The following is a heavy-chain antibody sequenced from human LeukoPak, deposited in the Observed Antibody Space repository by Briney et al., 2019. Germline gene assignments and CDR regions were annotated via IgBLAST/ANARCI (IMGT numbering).Heavy chain of an antibody. V-gene: IGHV1-18*01. CDR2: ISAYNGNT. Sequence: ASVKVSCKASGYTFTSYGISWVRQAPGQGLEWMGWISAYNGNTNYAQKLQGRVTMTTVTSTSTAYMELRSLRSDDTAVYYCARLPDPYYYDSSGYLPPDYWGQGTLVTVSS. CDR3: ARLPDPYYYDSSGYLPPDY. J-gene: IGHJ4*02. CDR1: GYTFTSYG. D-gene: IGHD3-22*01.